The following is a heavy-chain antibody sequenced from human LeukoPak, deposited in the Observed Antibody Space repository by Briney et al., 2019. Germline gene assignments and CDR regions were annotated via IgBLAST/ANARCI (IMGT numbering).Heavy chain of an antibody. D-gene: IGHD2-2*01. J-gene: IGHJ4*02. CDR2: ISSSSSTI. Sequence: GGSLRLSCAASGFTFSSYSMDWVRQAPGKGLEWVSYISSSSSTIYYADSVKGRFTISRDNAKNPLYLQMNSLRAEDTAVYYCAREGYQLLDYWGQGTLVTVSS. CDR3: AREGYQLLDY. CDR1: GFTFSSYS. V-gene: IGHV3-48*01.